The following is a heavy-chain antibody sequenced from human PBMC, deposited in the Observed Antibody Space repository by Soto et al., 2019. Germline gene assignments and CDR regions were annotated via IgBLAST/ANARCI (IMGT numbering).Heavy chain of an antibody. V-gene: IGHV3-30-3*01. CDR1: GFTFSSYA. CDR2: ISYDGSNK. Sequence: GGSLRLSCAASGFTFSSYAMHWVRQAPGKGLEWVAVISYDGSNKYYADSVKGRFTISRDNSKNTLYLQMNSLRAEDTAVYYCARERILRFLEWLLPTDYGMDVWGPGTTVTVSS. CDR3: ARERILRFLEWLLPTDYGMDV. J-gene: IGHJ6*02. D-gene: IGHD3-3*01.